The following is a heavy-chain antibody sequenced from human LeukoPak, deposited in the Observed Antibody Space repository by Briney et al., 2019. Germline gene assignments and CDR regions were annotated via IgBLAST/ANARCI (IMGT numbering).Heavy chain of an antibody. CDR3: VRVGLGPKLNWFDP. J-gene: IGHJ5*02. CDR2: ISAYNGNT. Sequence: ASVKVSCKASGYTFTSYGISWVRQAPGQGLEWMGWISAYNGNTNYAQKLQGRVTKTTDTSTSTAYMELRSLRSDDTAVYYCVRVGLGPKLNWFDPWGQGTLVTVSS. V-gene: IGHV1-18*01. CDR1: GYTFTSYG.